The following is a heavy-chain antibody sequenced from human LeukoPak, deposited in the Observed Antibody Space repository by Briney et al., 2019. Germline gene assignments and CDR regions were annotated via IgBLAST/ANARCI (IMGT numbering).Heavy chain of an antibody. CDR2: ISYDGSNK. Sequence: GRSLRLSCAASGFTFSNYGMHWVRQAPGKGLEWVAVISYDGSNKYYADSVKGRFTISRDNSKNTLYLQMNSLRAEDTAVYYCAKARSRNFAPTPFDYWGQGTLVAVSS. V-gene: IGHV3-30*18. CDR3: AKARSRNFAPTPFDY. J-gene: IGHJ4*02. CDR1: GFTFSNYG. D-gene: IGHD3-9*01.